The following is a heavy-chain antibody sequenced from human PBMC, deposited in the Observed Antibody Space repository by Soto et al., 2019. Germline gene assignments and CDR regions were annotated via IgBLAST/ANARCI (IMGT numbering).Heavy chain of an antibody. V-gene: IGHV3-74*01. CDR3: ARGAGSAYYVDS. D-gene: IGHD3-22*01. Sequence: VQLVESGGGLVQPGGSLRLSCAASGFTFSSYWMHWVRQAPGKGLVWVSRINFYGSTTNYADFVKGQFTISRDNAKNTVYLQMNSLRAEDTAVYYCARGAGSAYYVDSWGQGTLVTVSS. CDR1: GFTFSSYW. J-gene: IGHJ4*02. CDR2: INFYGSTT.